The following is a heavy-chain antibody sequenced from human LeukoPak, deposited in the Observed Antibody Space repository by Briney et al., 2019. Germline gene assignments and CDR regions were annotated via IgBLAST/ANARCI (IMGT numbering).Heavy chain of an antibody. D-gene: IGHD1-14*01. CDR3: ARNRDYYYYYMDV. V-gene: IGHV4-59*01. CDR2: IYYSGST. Sequence: SETLSLTCTVSGGSISSYYWSWIRQPPGKGLEWIGYIYYSGSTNYNPPLKSRVTISVDTSKNQFSLKLSSVTAADTAVYYCARNRDYYYYYMDVWGKGTTVTVSS. J-gene: IGHJ6*03. CDR1: GGSISSYY.